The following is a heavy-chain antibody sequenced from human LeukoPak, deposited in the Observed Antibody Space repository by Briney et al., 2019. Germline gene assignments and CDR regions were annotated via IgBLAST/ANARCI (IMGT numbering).Heavy chain of an antibody. J-gene: IGHJ4*02. V-gene: IGHV1-2*02. D-gene: IGHD6-13*01. CDR2: INPNSGGT. Sequence: ASVKVSCKASGYTFTGYYMHWVRQAPGQGLEWMGWINPNSGGTNYAQKFQGRVTMTRDTSISTAYMELSRLRSDDTAVYYCARRLRSSWITGGLFYFDYWGQGTLVTVSS. CDR1: GYTFTGYY. CDR3: ARRLRSSWITGGLFYFDY.